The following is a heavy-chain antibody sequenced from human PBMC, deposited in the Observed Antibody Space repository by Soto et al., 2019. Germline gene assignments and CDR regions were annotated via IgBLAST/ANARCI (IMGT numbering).Heavy chain of an antibody. CDR1: GGSISSGDYY. V-gene: IGHV4-30-4*01. D-gene: IGHD3-9*01. Sequence: SETLSLTCTVSGGSISSGDYYWSWIRQPPGKGLEWIGYIYYSGSTYYNPSLKSRVTISVDTSKNQFSLKLSSVTAADTAVYYCARGLTYYDILTGYSLPLDVWGQGTTVTVSS. CDR2: IYYSGST. J-gene: IGHJ6*02. CDR3: ARGLTYYDILTGYSLPLDV.